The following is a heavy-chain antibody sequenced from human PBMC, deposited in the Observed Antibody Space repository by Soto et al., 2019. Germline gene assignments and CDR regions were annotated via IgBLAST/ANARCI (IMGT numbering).Heavy chain of an antibody. CDR2: IYPADSDT. J-gene: IGHJ4*02. CDR3: ARLAHDYVWASDY. V-gene: IGHV5-51*01. D-gene: IGHD3-16*01. Sequence: GESLKISCEGSGYIFSNYWIAWVRQMPGKGLEWLGMIYPADSDTRYSPSLQGQVTISADKSISTAYLQWNSLKASDSAMYYCARLAHDYVWASDYWGQGTPVTVSS. CDR1: GYIFSNYW.